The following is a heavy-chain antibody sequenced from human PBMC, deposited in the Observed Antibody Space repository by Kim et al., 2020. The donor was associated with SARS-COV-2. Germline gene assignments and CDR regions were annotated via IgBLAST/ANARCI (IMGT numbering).Heavy chain of an antibody. CDR3: AKDADSNWNLSHFVA. Sequence: DSVKGRFTISRDNAKNSLYLQMSSLRAEDTALYYCAKDADSNWNLSHFVAWGQGTLVTVSS. J-gene: IGHJ5*02. D-gene: IGHD1-1*01. V-gene: IGHV3-9*01.